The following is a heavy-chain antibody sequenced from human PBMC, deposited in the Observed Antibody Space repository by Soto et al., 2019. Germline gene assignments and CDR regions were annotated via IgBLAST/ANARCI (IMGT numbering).Heavy chain of an antibody. J-gene: IGHJ6*02. V-gene: IGHV5-51*01. Sequence: PGESLNISCKGSGYSFTSYWIGSVRQMAVNGLEPLGLIYPGDSDTRYSPSFQGQVTISAEKSISTAYLQWSSLKASDTAMYYWARHWSSTSCDGGGEEDYYGMDVWGQGTTVTVSS. CDR1: GYSFTSYW. CDR2: IYPGDSDT. CDR3: ARHWSSTSCDGGGEEDYYGMDV. D-gene: IGHD2-2*01.